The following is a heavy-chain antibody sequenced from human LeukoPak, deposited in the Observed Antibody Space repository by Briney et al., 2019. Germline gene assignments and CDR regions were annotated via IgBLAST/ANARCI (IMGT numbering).Heavy chain of an antibody. J-gene: IGHJ3*02. CDR1: GYSFTNYW. CDR3: ARIWLRAFDI. Sequence: GESLKISCKASGYSFTNYWIAWVRQMPGKGLEWMGIIYPDDSDTRYSPSFQGQVTISADKSISTAYLQWSSLKASDTATYYCARIWLRAFDIWGQGTMVTVSA. D-gene: IGHD6-19*01. V-gene: IGHV5-51*01. CDR2: IYPDDSDT.